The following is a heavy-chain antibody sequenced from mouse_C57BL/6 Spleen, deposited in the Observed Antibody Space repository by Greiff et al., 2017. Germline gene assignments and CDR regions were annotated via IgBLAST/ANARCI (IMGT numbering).Heavy chain of an antibody. V-gene: IGHV2-6*01. J-gene: IGHJ3*01. D-gene: IGHD4-1*01. CDR3: ASWDY. CDR2: IWGVGST. Sequence: QVQLQQSGPGLVAPSQSLSITCNVSGFSLTSYGVDWVRQSPGKGLEWLGVIWGVGSTNYNSALKSKLSISKDYTKIQVFSKMNSLQADDTAMYYCASWDYWGQGTLVTVSA. CDR1: GFSLTSYG.